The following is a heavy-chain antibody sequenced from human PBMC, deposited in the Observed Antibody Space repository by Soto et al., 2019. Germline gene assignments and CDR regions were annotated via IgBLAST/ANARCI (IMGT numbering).Heavy chain of an antibody. Sequence: GGSLRLSCAASGFTFSSYDMHWVRQATGKGLEWVSAIGTAGDTYYPGSVKGRFTISRENAKNSLYLQMNSLRAGDTAVYYCARLGVVGATVRGYYYYGMDVWGQGTTVTVS. CDR1: GFTFSSYD. CDR3: ARLGVVGATVRGYYYYGMDV. J-gene: IGHJ6*02. CDR2: IGTAGDT. D-gene: IGHD1-26*01. V-gene: IGHV3-13*01.